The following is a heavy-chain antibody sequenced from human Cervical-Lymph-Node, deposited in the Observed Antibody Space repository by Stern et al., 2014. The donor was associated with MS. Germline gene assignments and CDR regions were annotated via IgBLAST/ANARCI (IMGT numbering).Heavy chain of an antibody. CDR1: GYKFSNYW. CDR2: IYPHDSTA. J-gene: IGHJ6*02. Sequence: VQLVQSGAEVKEPGESLRISCKGSGYKFSNYWIDWVRQMPGRGLEWLGIIYPHDSTARYSPSFQGQVPFSVHVSMTTAYLQWTSLKASDTAMYFCAREGVFCRDRGETSHYFGMDVWGQGTAVIVSS. CDR3: AREGVFCRDRGETSHYFGMDV. D-gene: IGHD3-10*01. V-gene: IGHV5-51*01.